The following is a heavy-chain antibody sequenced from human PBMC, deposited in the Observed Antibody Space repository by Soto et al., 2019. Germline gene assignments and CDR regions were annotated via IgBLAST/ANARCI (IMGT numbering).Heavy chain of an antibody. CDR3: AKGGDWGFDP. J-gene: IGHJ5*02. V-gene: IGHV3-21*01. CDR1: GFTFSSYS. CDR2: ISSSSSYI. Sequence: EVQLVESGGGLVKPGGSLRLSCAASGFTFSSYSMNWVRQAPGKGLEWVSSISSSSSYIYYADSVKGRFTISRDNAKNSLDLQMNSLRAEDTAVYYCAKGGDWGFDPWGQGTLVTVSS. D-gene: IGHD2-21*02.